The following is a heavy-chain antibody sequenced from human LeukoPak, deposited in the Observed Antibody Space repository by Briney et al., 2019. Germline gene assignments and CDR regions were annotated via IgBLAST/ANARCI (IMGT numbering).Heavy chain of an antibody. J-gene: IGHJ4*02. CDR2: ISYDGNNK. CDR1: GFTFSHYA. CDR3: ARDRSPDYSGSGKSSPDY. V-gene: IGHV3-30-3*01. D-gene: IGHD3-10*01. Sequence: GGSLRLSCAASGFTFSHYAMHWVRQAPGMGLEWVAVISYDGNNKYYADSVKGRFTISRDNSKNTLYLQMNSLRAEDTAMYYCARDRSPDYSGSGKSSPDYWGQGTLVTVSS.